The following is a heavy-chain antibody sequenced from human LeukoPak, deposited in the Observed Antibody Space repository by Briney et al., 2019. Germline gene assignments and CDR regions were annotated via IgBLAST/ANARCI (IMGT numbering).Heavy chain of an antibody. CDR3: ARDSQRGYYDNWYFDL. D-gene: IGHD3-22*01. V-gene: IGHV4-39*07. J-gene: IGHJ2*01. Sequence: PSETLSLTCTVSGGSISGSSYYWGWIRQPPGKGLEWIGSIYYSGSTYYNPSLKSRVTISVDTSKNQFSLKLSSVTAADTAVYYCARDSQRGYYDNWYFDLWGRGTLVTVSS. CDR2: IYYSGST. CDR1: GGSISGSSYY.